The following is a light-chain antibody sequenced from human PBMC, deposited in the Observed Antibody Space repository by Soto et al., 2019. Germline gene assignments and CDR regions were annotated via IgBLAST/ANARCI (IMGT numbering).Light chain of an antibody. J-gene: IGKJ1*01. CDR1: QSVSSSY. CDR2: GAS. V-gene: IGKV3-15*01. CDR3: QQYNNWRT. Sequence: EIVLTQSPGTLSLSPWERATLSCRASQSVSSSYLAWYQQKPGQAPRLLIYGASTRATGIPARFSGSGSGTDFTLTISSLQSEDSAVYYCQQYNNWRTFGQGTKVDIK.